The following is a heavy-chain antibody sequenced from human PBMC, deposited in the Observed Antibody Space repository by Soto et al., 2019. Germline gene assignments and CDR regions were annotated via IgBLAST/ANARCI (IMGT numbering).Heavy chain of an antibody. V-gene: IGHV3-23*01. D-gene: IGHD6-19*01. CDR1: GFTFNSYA. J-gene: IGHJ4*02. CDR2: ISGSGGSI. CDR3: AKAPTTTAVAGSYFDY. Sequence: PGGSLRLSCASSGFTFNSYAMSLVRQAPGKGLEWVSGISGSGGSIYYADSVKGRLTITRDNSKNTLYLQMNSLRAEDTAVYYCAKAPTTTAVAGSYFDYWGQGTLVTVSS.